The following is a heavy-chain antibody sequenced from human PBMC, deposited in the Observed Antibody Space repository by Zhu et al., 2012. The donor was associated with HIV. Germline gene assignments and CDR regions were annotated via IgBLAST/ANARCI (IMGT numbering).Heavy chain of an antibody. D-gene: IGHD5-18*01. J-gene: IGHJ4*02. CDR1: GYSISSGYY. V-gene: IGHV4-38-2*01. Sequence: QVQLQESGPGLVKPSETLSLTCEVSGYSISSGYYWGWIRQPPGKGLEWIGSIYHSGSTYYNPALKSRVTISVDTSKNQFSLKLSSVTAADTAVYYCARRPGCGTTMVTPLTYWGQGTLVTVSS. CDR2: IYHSGST. CDR3: ARRPGCGTTMVTPLTY.